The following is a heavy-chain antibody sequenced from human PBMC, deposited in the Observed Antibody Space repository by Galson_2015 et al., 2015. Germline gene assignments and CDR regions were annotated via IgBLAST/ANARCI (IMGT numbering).Heavy chain of an antibody. D-gene: IGHD5-12*01. CDR3: ARLARDGGYYYFYF. V-gene: IGHV4-39*01. CDR2: IYYSGST. CDR1: GGSISSTSYY. Sequence: SETLSLTCTVSGGSISSTSYYWGWIRQPPGKGLECIGGIYYSGSTYYNPSLKSRVTISVDTSKKQFSLNLSSVTAADTAVYYCARLARDGGYYYFYFWGQGTLVTVSS. J-gene: IGHJ4*02.